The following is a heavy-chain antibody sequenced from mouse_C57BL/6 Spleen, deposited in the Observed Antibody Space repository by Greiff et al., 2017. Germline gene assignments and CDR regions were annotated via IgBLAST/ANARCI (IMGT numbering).Heavy chain of an antibody. Sequence: VQLQQPGAELVRPGTSVKLSCKASGYTFTSSWMHWVKQRPGQGLEWIGVIDPSDSYTNYNQKFKGKATLTVDTSSSTAYMQLSSLTSEDSAVYYCARRGNEGFAYWGQGTLVTVSA. D-gene: IGHD2-1*01. CDR2: IDPSDSYT. V-gene: IGHV1-59*01. CDR1: GYTFTSSW. CDR3: ARRGNEGFAY. J-gene: IGHJ3*01.